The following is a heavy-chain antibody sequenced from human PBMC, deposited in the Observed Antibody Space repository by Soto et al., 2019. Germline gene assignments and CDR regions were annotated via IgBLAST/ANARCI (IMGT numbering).Heavy chain of an antibody. CDR2: IDYSGTT. Sequence: QVQLQESGPGLVKPSQTLTLTCTVSGGSISSGGYYWSWIRQNPGKGLEWIGYIDYSGTTNYNPCLKSRLTISVETSNNQFSLKPNSMTAADTGVYYCAIDESTTDAFDIWGQGTMVTVPS. J-gene: IGHJ3*02. CDR1: GGSISSGGYY. V-gene: IGHV4-31*03. CDR3: AIDESTTDAFDI. D-gene: IGHD4-17*01.